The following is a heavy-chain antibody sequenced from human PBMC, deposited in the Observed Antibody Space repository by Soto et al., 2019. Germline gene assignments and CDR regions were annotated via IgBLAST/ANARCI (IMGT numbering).Heavy chain of an antibody. D-gene: IGHD5-12*01. CDR2: IIPIFGTA. CDR1: GGTFSSYA. Sequence: GASVKVSCKASGGTFSSYAISWVRQAPGQGLEWMGGIIPIFGTANYAQKFQGRVTITADESTSTAYMELSSLRSEDTAVYYCARDSGYDHYYYYGMDVWGQETTVTVSS. CDR3: ARDSGYDHYYYYGMDV. V-gene: IGHV1-69*13. J-gene: IGHJ6*02.